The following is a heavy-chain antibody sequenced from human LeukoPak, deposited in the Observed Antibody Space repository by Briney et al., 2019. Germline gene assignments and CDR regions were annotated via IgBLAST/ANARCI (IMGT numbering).Heavy chain of an antibody. D-gene: IGHD4-17*01. J-gene: IGHJ6*02. CDR1: GFTVSSNY. Sequence: GGSLRLSCAASGFTVSSNYMSWVRQAPGKGLEWVSVIYSGGSTYYADSVKGRFTISRDNSKNTLYLQMNSLRAEDTAVYYCARDHYGDYVYYYYGMDIWGQGTTVTVSS. V-gene: IGHV3-53*01. CDR3: ARDHYGDYVYYYYGMDI. CDR2: IYSGGST.